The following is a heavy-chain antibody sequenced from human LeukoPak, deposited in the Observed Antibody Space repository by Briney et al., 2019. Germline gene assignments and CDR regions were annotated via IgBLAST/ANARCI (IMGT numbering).Heavy chain of an antibody. CDR2: INPNSGGT. Sequence: ASVKVSCKASGYTFTGYYMHWVRQAPGQGLEWMGWINPNSGGTNSAQKFQGRVTMTRDTSISTAYMELSRLRSDDTAVYYCARVEGAVAGSVPSHYFDYWGQGTLVTVSS. CDR1: GYTFTGYY. CDR3: ARVEGAVAGSVPSHYFDY. V-gene: IGHV1-2*02. D-gene: IGHD6-19*01. J-gene: IGHJ4*02.